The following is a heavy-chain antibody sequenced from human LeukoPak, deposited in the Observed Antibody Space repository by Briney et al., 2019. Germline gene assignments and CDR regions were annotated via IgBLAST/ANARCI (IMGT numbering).Heavy chain of an antibody. D-gene: IGHD1-7*01. CDR3: TRVRSITGTTGLRYYFDY. J-gene: IGHJ4*02. V-gene: IGHV1-18*01. CDR2: ISVYNGKT. Sequence: GASVKVSCKASGYTFTEYGITWVRQAPGQGLEWMGWISVYNGKTNYEQKVQGRVTMTTDTSTSTAYMELRSLNSDDTAIYYCTRVRSITGTTGLRYYFDYWGQGTPVAVSS. CDR1: GYTFTEYG.